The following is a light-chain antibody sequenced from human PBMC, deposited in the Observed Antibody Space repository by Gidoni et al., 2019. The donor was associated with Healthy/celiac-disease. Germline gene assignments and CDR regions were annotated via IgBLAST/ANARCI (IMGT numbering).Light chain of an antibody. CDR1: QSSSSY. CDR3: HQSYSTPIT. CDR2: SAS. V-gene: IGKV1-39*01. Sequence: IQMPQSPSSLSASVGYRVTINCRASQSSSSYLNWYQQKPGKAPKLLIYSASSLHSGVPSRFSGSGSATDSTLTISSLQPEDFASYYCHQSYSTPITFGQGTRLEIK. J-gene: IGKJ5*01.